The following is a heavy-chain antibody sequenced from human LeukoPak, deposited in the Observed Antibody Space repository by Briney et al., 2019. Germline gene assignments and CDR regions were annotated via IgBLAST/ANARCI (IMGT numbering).Heavy chain of an antibody. CDR3: AKGYYYDSSGYYWPTDY. CDR2: ISGSGGTT. CDR1: GFTFRSYA. D-gene: IGHD3-22*01. J-gene: IGHJ4*02. Sequence: PGGSLRLSCAASGFTFRSYAMSWVRQAPGKGLEWVSAISGSGGTTYYADSVKGRFTISRDNSKNTLYLQMNSLRAEDTAVYYCAKGYYYDSSGYYWPTDYWGQGTLVTVSS. V-gene: IGHV3-23*01.